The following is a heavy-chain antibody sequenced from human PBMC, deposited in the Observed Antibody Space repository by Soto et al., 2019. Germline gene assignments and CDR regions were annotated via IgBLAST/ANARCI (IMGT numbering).Heavy chain of an antibody. CDR2: ISSASNSR. D-gene: IGHD2-15*01. J-gene: IGHJ5*02. CDR1: GFTFTGNS. CDR3: AKSVDRNLDWFDP. Sequence: EVQLVASGGGLVKPGGSLKLSCAGSGFTFTGNSMNWVRQAPGKGLEWVSSISSASNSRYYADSVKGRFTISRDNAKNSVYLRMNSLRAEDTAVYYWAKSVDRNLDWFDPWGQGTLVTVSS. V-gene: IGHV3-21*02.